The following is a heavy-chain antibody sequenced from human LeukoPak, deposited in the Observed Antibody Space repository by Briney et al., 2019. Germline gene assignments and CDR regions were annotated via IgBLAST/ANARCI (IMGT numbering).Heavy chain of an antibody. Sequence: PSETLSLTCTVSGGSISSYYWTWIRQPPGKGLEWIGYISDSGSTNYNPSLKSRVTISVDTSKNQFSLRLNSVTAADTAVYYCARDRWGLWYWGQGTLVTVSS. V-gene: IGHV4-59*01. CDR1: GGSISSYY. D-gene: IGHD3-10*01. CDR3: ARDRWGLWY. CDR2: ISDSGST. J-gene: IGHJ4*02.